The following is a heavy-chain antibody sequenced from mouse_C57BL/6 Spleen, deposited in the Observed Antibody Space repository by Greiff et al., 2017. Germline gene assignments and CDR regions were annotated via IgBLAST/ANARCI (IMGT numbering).Heavy chain of an antibody. D-gene: IGHD6-1*01. J-gene: IGHJ2*01. CDR2: IYPGDGDT. CDR1: GYAFSSYW. CDR3: ASASYSYYFHS. V-gene: IGHV1-80*01. Sequence: VKLQESGAELVKPGASVKISCKASGYAFSSYWMNWVKQRPGTGLEWIGQIYPGDGDTNYNGKFKGKATLTADKSSSTAYMQLSSLTSEASAVYFCASASYSYYFHSRGQCATPPAFS.